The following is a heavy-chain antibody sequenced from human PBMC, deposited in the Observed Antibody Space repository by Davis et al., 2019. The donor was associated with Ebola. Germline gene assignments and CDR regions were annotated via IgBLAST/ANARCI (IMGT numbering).Heavy chain of an antibody. J-gene: IGHJ4*02. CDR1: GISFSDYY. CDR2: ISPGGFAI. CDR3: ARHRAGEYSFFDH. V-gene: IGHV3-11*01. D-gene: IGHD3-16*02. Sequence: PGGSLRLSCAASGISFSDYYMTWIRQAPGKGLEWITYISPGGFAISYADSVKGRFTISRDNAKNSLYLQMNSLRAEDTAVYYCARHRAGEYSFFDHWGQGTLVTVSS.